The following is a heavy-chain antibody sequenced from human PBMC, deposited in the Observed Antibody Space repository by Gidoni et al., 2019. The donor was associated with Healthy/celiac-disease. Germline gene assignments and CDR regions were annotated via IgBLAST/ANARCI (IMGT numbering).Heavy chain of an antibody. Sequence: QVQLVESGGGLVKPGGSLRLSCAASGFTFSDYYMSWIRQAPGKGLEWVSYISSSGSTIYYADSVKGRFTISRDNAKNSLYLQMNSLRAEDTAVYYCARDKSYYDFWSGYYYYYGMDVWGQGTTVTVS. D-gene: IGHD3-3*01. CDR3: ARDKSYYDFWSGYYYYYGMDV. J-gene: IGHJ6*02. CDR1: GFTFSDYY. V-gene: IGHV3-11*01. CDR2: ISSSGSTI.